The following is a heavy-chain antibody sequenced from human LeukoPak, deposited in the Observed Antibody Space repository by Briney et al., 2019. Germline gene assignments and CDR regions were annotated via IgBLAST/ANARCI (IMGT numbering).Heavy chain of an antibody. CDR1: GGSISSYY. V-gene: IGHV4-59*12. CDR3: ARRRVRATAGRPSITMNERPLDY. CDR2: IYYSGST. D-gene: IGHD3-22*01. J-gene: IGHJ4*02. Sequence: SETLSLTCTVSGGSISSYYWSWIRQPPGKGLEWIGYIYYSGSTNYNPSLKSRVTISVDTSKNQFSLKLSSVTAADTAVYYCARRRVRATAGRPSITMNERPLDYWGQGTLVTVSS.